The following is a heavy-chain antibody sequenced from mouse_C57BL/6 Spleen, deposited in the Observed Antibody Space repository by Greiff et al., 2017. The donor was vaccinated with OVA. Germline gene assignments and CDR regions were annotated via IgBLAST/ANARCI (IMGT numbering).Heavy chain of an antibody. Sequence: EVQRVESEGGLVQPGSSMKLSCTASGFTFSDYYMAWVRQVPEKGLEWVANINYDGSSTYYLDSLKSRFIISRDNAKNILYLQMSSLKSEDTATYYCARESSYFDYWGQGTTLTVSS. CDR3: ARESSYFDY. CDR1: GFTFSDYY. J-gene: IGHJ2*01. V-gene: IGHV5-16*01. D-gene: IGHD1-1*01. CDR2: INYDGSST.